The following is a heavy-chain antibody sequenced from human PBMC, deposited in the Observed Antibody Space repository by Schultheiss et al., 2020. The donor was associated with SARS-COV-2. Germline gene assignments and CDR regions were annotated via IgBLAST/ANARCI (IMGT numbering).Heavy chain of an antibody. CDR3: AREGGTHYYDSSGYFSVLDY. V-gene: IGHV1-18*01. CDR2: ISVYDGNT. J-gene: IGHJ4*02. CDR1: GGTFSSYA. D-gene: IGHD3-22*01. Sequence: ASVKVSCKASGGTFSSYAISWVRQAPGQGLEWMGGISVYDGNTNFAQKFQGRVTITRDTSASTAYMELSSLRSEDTAVYYCAREGGTHYYDSSGYFSVLDYWGQGTLVTVSS.